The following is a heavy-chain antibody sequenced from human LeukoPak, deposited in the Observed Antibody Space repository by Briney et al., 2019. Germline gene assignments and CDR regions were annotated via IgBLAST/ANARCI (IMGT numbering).Heavy chain of an antibody. J-gene: IGHJ4*02. CDR2: ISGSGGTT. Sequence: GGSLRLSCTASGFTVSSKYMSWVRQAPGKGLEWVSTISGSGGTTYYADSVKGRFTISRDNSKNTLYLQVNSLRAEDTAVYYCAKSSKYSSSWYFDYWGQGTLVTVSS. D-gene: IGHD6-13*01. CDR3: AKSSKYSSSWYFDY. CDR1: GFTVSSKY. V-gene: IGHV3-23*01.